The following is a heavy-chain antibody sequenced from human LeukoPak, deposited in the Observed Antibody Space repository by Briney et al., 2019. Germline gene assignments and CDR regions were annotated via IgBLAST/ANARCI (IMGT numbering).Heavy chain of an antibody. D-gene: IGHD1-7*01. CDR2: IYPGYSDT. CDR1: GYIFTRYL. Sequence: GESLKISCKGSGYIFTRYLLGWVRQVPGKGLEGVGIIYPGYSDTRYSPSFQGQVTISADKSISTPYLQWSSLQASDTAMYYCAVQTRGYFDYWGQGTLVPVSS. V-gene: IGHV5-51*01. J-gene: IGHJ4*02. CDR3: AVQTRGYFDY.